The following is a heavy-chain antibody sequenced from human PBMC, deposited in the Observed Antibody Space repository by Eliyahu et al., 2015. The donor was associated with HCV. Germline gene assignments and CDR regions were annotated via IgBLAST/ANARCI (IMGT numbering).Heavy chain of an antibody. CDR3: AKELHITGEGPSDDAFDI. J-gene: IGHJ3*02. D-gene: IGHD7-27*01. Sequence: QVQLVESGGGVVQPGRSLXLSCAASGFXFSSXGXHWVRQAPGKGLEXVAVISYDGSNKYYADSVKGRFTXSRDNSKNTLYLQMNSLRAEDTAVYYCAKELHITGEGPSDDAFDIWGQGTMVTVSS. CDR1: GFXFSSXG. V-gene: IGHV3-30*18. CDR2: ISYDGSNK.